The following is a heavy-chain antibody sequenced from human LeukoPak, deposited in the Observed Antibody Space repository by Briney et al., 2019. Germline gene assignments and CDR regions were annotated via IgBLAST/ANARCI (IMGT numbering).Heavy chain of an antibody. V-gene: IGHV3-15*01. CDR1: GLIFTNAW. D-gene: IGHD1-20*01. Sequence: KSGGSLRLSCAASGLIFTNAWMAWVRQPPGKGLEWVGRIKSKTDGGTTDYAAPVKGRFTISRDDSKNTLYLQMRSLNTEDTAIYYCTTDNLAQKCAWGQGALVTVSS. CDR3: TTDNLAQKCA. CDR2: IKSKTDGGTT. J-gene: IGHJ5*02.